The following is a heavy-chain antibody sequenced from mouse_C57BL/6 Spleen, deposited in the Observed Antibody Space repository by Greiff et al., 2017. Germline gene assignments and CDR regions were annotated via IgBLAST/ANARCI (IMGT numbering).Heavy chain of an antibody. J-gene: IGHJ2*01. Sequence: QVQLQQPGAELVKPGASVKLSCKASGYTFTSYWMHWVQPRPGRGLEWIGRIDPNSGGTKYNEKFKSKATLTVDKPSSTAYMQLSSLTSEDSAVYYCAREDSSGYDYFDYWGQGTTLTVSS. CDR3: AREDSSGYDYFDY. D-gene: IGHD3-2*02. V-gene: IGHV1-72*01. CDR2: IDPNSGGT. CDR1: GYTFTSYW.